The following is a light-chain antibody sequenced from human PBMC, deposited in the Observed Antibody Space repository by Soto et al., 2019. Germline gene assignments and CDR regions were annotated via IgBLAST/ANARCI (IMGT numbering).Light chain of an antibody. CDR3: QEYNNWPPMNT. Sequence: EIVMTQSPATLSASPGERATLSCTASQSVSSNLAWYQQKPGQAPRLLIYGASTRATGIPARFSGSGSGTEFPLTISSLESEDFAVSYCQEYNNWPPMNTFGQGAKLEIK. J-gene: IGKJ2*01. CDR1: QSVSSN. CDR2: GAS. V-gene: IGKV3-15*01.